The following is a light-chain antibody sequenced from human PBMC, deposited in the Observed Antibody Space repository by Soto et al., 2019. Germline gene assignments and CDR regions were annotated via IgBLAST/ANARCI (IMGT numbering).Light chain of an antibody. Sequence: QSVLTQPPSVSGAPGQRVTISCTGSSSNIGAGYHVHWYQQPPGTAPKLLIYDNNNRPSGVPDRFTGSKSGTSASLAITGLQAEDEAAYYCQSYDSNLSGDVVFGGGTKVTVL. J-gene: IGLJ2*01. V-gene: IGLV1-40*01. CDR2: DNN. CDR3: QSYDSNLSGDVV. CDR1: SSNIGAGYH.